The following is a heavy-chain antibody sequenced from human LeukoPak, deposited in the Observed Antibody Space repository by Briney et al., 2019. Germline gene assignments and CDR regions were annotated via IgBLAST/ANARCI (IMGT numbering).Heavy chain of an antibody. Sequence: GGSLRLSCAASGFTFSSYAMSWVRQAPGKGLEWVSGINWNGGSIGYADSVKGRFTISRDNAKNSLYLQMNSLRAEDTALYYCAREASSSWYYWFDPWGQGTLVTVSS. CDR1: GFTFSSYA. D-gene: IGHD6-13*01. J-gene: IGHJ5*02. CDR2: INWNGGSI. V-gene: IGHV3-20*04. CDR3: AREASSSWYYWFDP.